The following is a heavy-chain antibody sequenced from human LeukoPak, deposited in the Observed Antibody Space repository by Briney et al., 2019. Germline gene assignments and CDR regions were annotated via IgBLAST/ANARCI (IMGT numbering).Heavy chain of an antibody. V-gene: IGHV3-23*01. CDR2: ISGSGGST. CDR1: GFTFSSYA. Sequence: GGSLRLSCAASGFTFSSYAVSWVRQAPGKGLEWVSAISGSGGSTYYADSVKGRFTISRDNSKNTLYLQMNSLRAEDTAVYYCAKDYYGSGSPDYWGQGTLVTVSS. CDR3: AKDYYGSGSPDY. J-gene: IGHJ4*02. D-gene: IGHD3-10*01.